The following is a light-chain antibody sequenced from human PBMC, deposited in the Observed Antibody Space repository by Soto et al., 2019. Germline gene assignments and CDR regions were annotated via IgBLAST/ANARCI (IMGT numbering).Light chain of an antibody. Sequence: EIVLTQSPGTLSLSPGERATLSCRASQSVSSSFLAWYQQKPGQAPRLLIYGASNRATGIPDRFSGSGSGTDFTLTISSLQSEDFAVYYCQQYNNWPRTFGPGTKVEI. J-gene: IGKJ1*01. CDR2: GAS. CDR3: QQYNNWPRT. V-gene: IGKV3-20*01. CDR1: QSVSSSF.